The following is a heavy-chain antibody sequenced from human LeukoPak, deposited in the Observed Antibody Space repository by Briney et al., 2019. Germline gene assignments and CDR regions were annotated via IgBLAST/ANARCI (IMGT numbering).Heavy chain of an antibody. CDR1: GFSLGTSGMC. V-gene: IGHV2-70*11. J-gene: IGHJ4*02. D-gene: IGHD4-17*01. Sequence: CGPSLVKPTQTLTLTCTFSGFSLGTSGMCVSWIRQPPGKALEWLARIDWDDDKYYRTSLQTRLTISKDTSENQVVLTMTNMDPVDTATYYCARAFPTVTTFDYWGQGTLVTVSS. CDR2: IDWDDDK. CDR3: ARAFPTVTTFDY.